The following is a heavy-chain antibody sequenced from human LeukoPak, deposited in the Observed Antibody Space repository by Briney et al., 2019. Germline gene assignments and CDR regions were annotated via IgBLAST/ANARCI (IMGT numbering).Heavy chain of an antibody. J-gene: IGHJ4*02. CDR2: IIPIFGTA. V-gene: IGHV1-69*13. Sequence: SVKVSCKASGYTFTSYGISWVRQAPGQGLEWMGGIIPIFGTANYAQKFQGRVTITADESTSTAYMELSSLRSEDTAVYYCASRYCSSTSCSYTTLDYWGQGTLVTVSS. CDR1: GYTFTSYG. D-gene: IGHD2-2*01. CDR3: ASRYCSSTSCSYTTLDY.